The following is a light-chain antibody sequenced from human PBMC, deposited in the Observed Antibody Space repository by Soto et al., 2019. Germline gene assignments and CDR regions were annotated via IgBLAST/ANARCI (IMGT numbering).Light chain of an antibody. V-gene: IGKV1-39*01. CDR2: GAT. CDR1: RSIRAY. CDR3: QQTFSVTPLT. Sequence: DIQMTQSPSSLSASVGDTVTISCRASRSIRAYLNWYQHKPGKAPNLLIYGATTLHSGVPSRFSGSGSGTDFSLTISSLQPEDFATFYYQQTFSVTPLTFGGGTKVEI. J-gene: IGKJ4*01.